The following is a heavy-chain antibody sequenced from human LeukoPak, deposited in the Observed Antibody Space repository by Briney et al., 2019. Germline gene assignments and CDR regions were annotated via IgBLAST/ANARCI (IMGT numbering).Heavy chain of an antibody. D-gene: IGHD6-19*01. CDR2: INPNSGGT. V-gene: IGHV1-2*06. CDR3: ATGPPYSSGSFDY. Sequence: ASVKVSCKASGYTFTGYYMHWVRQAPGQGLEWMERINPNSGGTNYAQKFQGRVTMTRDTSISTAYMELSRLRSDDTAVYYCATGPPYSSGSFDYWGQGTLVTVSS. CDR1: GYTFTGYY. J-gene: IGHJ4*02.